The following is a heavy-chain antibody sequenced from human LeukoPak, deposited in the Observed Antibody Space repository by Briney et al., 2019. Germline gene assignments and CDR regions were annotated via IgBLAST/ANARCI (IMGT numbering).Heavy chain of an antibody. J-gene: IGHJ4*02. CDR1: GFTFTSYN. Sequence: GGSLRLSCVASGFTFTSYNMHWVPQTSGKGLEWVSYIDSSAGSIAYAASVKGRFTISRDNAKNSLYLQMNSLRAEDTAVYYCASDVIGGTNFWGQGTLVTVSS. CDR3: ASDVIGGTNF. CDR2: IDSSAGSI. V-gene: IGHV3-48*01. D-gene: IGHD1-1*01.